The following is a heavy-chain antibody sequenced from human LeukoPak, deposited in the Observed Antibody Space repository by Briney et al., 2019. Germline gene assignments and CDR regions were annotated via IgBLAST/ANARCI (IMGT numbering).Heavy chain of an antibody. D-gene: IGHD1-26*01. J-gene: IGHJ5*02. CDR3: AKDYRGSYSGNWFDP. CDR1: GFTFSSYA. CDR2: ISGSGGST. Sequence: GGSLRLSCAASGFTFSSYAMSWVRQAPGKGLEWVSAISGSGGSTYYADSVKGRFTISRDNSKNTLYLQMNSLRAEDTAVYYRAKDYRGSYSGNWFDPWGQGTLVTVSS. V-gene: IGHV3-23*01.